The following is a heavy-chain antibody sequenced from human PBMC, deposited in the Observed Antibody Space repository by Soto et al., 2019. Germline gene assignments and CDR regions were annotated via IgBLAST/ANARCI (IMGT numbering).Heavy chain of an antibody. CDR3: IKASTVTGVGGYR. J-gene: IGHJ5*02. V-gene: IGHV3-74*03. CDR1: GFAFSNYW. CDR2: ISSDGRNT. D-gene: IGHD6-19*01. Sequence: EVQLVESGGGLVQPGGSLRLSCAASGFAFSNYWMQWVRQPPGKGPVWVSRISSDGRNTTYADPVKGRFTISRDNAENTLHLQMTSLTDDDTAVYYCIKASTVTGVGGYRWGQGTLVTVSS.